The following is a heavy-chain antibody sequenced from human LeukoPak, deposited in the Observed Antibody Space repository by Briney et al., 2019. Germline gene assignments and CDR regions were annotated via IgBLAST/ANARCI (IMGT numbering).Heavy chain of an antibody. D-gene: IGHD3-10*01. CDR1: GFTFTSSA. V-gene: IGHV1-58*02. Sequence: SVKVSCKASGFTFTSSAMQWVRQARGQRLEWIGWIVVGSGNTNYAQKFQERVTITRDMSTSTAYMELSSLRSEDTAVYYCAAGLWFGELYPDYWGQGTLVTVSS. J-gene: IGHJ4*02. CDR3: AAGLWFGELYPDY. CDR2: IVVGSGNT.